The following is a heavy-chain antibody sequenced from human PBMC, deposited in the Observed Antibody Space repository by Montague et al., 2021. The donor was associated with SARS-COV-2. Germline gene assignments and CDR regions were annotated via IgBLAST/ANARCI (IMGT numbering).Heavy chain of an antibody. J-gene: IGHJ4*02. Sequence: SRSLSFAASGFPVSSNYMSWVRQAPGKGLEWVSVIYSGGSTYYADSVKGRFTISRDNSKNTLFLQMNSLRAEDTALYYCAKSLDTSGYSFERGADYWGQGTLVTVSS. V-gene: IGHV3-53*01. CDR1: GFPVSSNY. CDR3: AKSLDTSGYSFERGADY. D-gene: IGHD5-12*01. CDR2: IYSGGST.